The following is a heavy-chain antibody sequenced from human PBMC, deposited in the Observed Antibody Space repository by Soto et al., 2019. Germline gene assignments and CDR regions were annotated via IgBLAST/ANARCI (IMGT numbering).Heavy chain of an antibody. J-gene: IGHJ6*02. CDR1: GYTVTSYG. Sequence: QVQLVQSGAEVKKPGASVKVSCKASGYTVTSYGISWVRQAPGQGLEWMGWISAYNGNTNYAQKLEGRVIMTTDTSTSTAYMELRSLRSDDTAVYYCASSPLAVAGSYYYDGMDVWGQGTTVTVSS. D-gene: IGHD6-19*01. CDR2: ISAYNGNT. V-gene: IGHV1-18*01. CDR3: ASSPLAVAGSYYYDGMDV.